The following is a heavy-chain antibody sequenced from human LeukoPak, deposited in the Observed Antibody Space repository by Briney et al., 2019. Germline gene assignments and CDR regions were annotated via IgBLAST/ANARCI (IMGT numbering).Heavy chain of an antibody. Sequence: GGSLRLSCAASGFTVSSSYMNWVRQAPGKGLEWVSLIYGGGSTYYADSVKGRFTISRDNSKNTLYLQMNSLRAEDTAVYYCARRGDGGRSFDYWGQGTPATVSS. V-gene: IGHV3-53*01. CDR2: IYGGGST. CDR3: ARRGDGGRSFDY. CDR1: GFTVSSSY. D-gene: IGHD4-23*01. J-gene: IGHJ4*02.